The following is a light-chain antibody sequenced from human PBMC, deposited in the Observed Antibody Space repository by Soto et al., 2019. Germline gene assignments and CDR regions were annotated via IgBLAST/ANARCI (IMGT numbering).Light chain of an antibody. V-gene: IGLV7-43*01. CDR2: STD. CDR3: LLYFGGDVV. J-gene: IGLJ2*01. Sequence: QTVVTQEPSLTVSPGGTVTLTCASSTGAVTSGYYPNWVQQKPGQTPRALIYSTDNKHSWTPARFSGSLLGGKAALTLSGAQPEDEAEYYCLLYFGGDVVFGGGTKLTVL. CDR1: TGAVTSGYY.